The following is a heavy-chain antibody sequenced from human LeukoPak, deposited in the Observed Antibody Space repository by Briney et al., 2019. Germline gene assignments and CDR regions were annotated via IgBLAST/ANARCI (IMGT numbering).Heavy chain of an antibody. CDR1: GFTFSSYA. CDR2: ISGSGGST. CDR3: AKDNDFGSGFGDAFDI. D-gene: IGHD3-3*01. J-gene: IGHJ3*02. V-gene: IGHV3-23*01. Sequence: GGSLRLSCAASGFTFSSYAMSWVRQAPGKGLEWVSAISGSGGSTYYADSVKGRFTISGDNSKNTLYLQMNSLRAEDTAEYYCAKDNDFGSGFGDAFDIWGQGTMVTVSS.